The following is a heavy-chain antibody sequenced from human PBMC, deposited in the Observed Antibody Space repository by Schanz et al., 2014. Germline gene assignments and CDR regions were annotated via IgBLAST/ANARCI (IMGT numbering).Heavy chain of an antibody. J-gene: IGHJ5*02. D-gene: IGHD6-13*01. CDR2: VPFDGSQK. CDR3: ATASSPVREAGAGSSFHL. CDR1: GFTFSSYA. Sequence: QVQLVDSGGGGVQPGRSLRLSCAASGFTFSSYALHWVRQAPGKGLEWVAFVPFDGSQKFYADSVKGRFTISRDNSKNTLFLQMNSLRAEDTAVYYCATASSPVREAGAGSSFHLWGQGTLVTVSP. V-gene: IGHV3-30*04.